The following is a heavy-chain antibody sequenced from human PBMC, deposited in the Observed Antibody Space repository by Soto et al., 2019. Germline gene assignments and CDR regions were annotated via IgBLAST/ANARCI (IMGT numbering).Heavy chain of an antibody. V-gene: IGHV6-1*01. CDR3: ARARGVEVTGDGAFDI. D-gene: IGHD7-27*01. J-gene: IGHJ3*02. Sequence: QVQLQQSGPGLVKPSQTLSLTCAISGDSVSSNSAAWNWIRQSPSRGLEWLGRTYYRSKWYNDYAVSVKSRITINPDTSKDQFSRQLNSVTPEDTAVYYCARARGVEVTGDGAFDIWGQGTMVTVSS. CDR1: GDSVSSNSAA. CDR2: TYYRSKWYN.